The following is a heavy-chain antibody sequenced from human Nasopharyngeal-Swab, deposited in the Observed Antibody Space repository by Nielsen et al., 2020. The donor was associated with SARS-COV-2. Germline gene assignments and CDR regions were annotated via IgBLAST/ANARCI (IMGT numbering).Heavy chain of an antibody. CDR1: GGSISSSSYY. V-gene: IGHV4-39*01. CDR3: ASRFEATYFDY. Sequence: GSLRLSCTVSGGSISSSSYYWGWIRQPPGKGLEWIGSIYYSGSTYYNPSLKSRVTISVDTSKNQFSLKLSSVTAADTAVYHCASRFEATYFDYWGQGTLVTVSS. CDR2: IYYSGST. D-gene: IGHD1-26*01. J-gene: IGHJ4*02.